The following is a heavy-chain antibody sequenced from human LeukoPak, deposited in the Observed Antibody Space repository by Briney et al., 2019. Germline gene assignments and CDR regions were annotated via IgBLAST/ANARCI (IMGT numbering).Heavy chain of an antibody. D-gene: IGHD1-26*01. CDR2: MSYDGSKE. CDR1: GFTFSSYG. Sequence: TGGSLRLSRAASGFTFSSYGMHWVRQAPGKGLEWVAVMSYDGSKEYYADSVKGRLTISRDNSKNTLYLQMNSLRAEDTAVYYCAKEVGYFDYWGQGTLVTVSS. V-gene: IGHV3-30*18. J-gene: IGHJ4*02. CDR3: AKEVGYFDY.